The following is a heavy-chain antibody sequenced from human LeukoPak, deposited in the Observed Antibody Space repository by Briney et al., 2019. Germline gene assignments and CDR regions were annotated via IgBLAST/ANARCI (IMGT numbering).Heavy chain of an antibody. Sequence: PGGSLRLSCIGSGFTFSSTWMHWVRHAPGKGLVWLSRMNSDGTTINYADSVKGRFTISRDNAKNTLYLQMNSLGADDTAVYYCATAGYYRFDYWGQGTLVTVSS. D-gene: IGHD3-16*01. V-gene: IGHV3-74*01. CDR2: MNSDGTTI. CDR1: GFTFSSTW. J-gene: IGHJ4*02. CDR3: ATAGYYRFDY.